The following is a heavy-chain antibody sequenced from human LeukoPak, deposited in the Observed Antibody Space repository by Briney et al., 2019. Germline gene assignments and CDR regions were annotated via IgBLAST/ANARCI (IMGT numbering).Heavy chain of an antibody. CDR3: ARESIAARVNDY. D-gene: IGHD6-6*01. V-gene: IGHV1-18*01. CDR1: GYTFNTYG. CDR2: ISGYNGKT. J-gene: IGHJ4*02. Sequence: ASVKVSCKASGYTFNTYGITWVRQAPGQGLEWMGWISGYNGKTKYAQKLQDRVTMTTDTSTTTAYMGLRSLTSDDTAVYYCARESIAARVNDYWGQGTLVTVSS.